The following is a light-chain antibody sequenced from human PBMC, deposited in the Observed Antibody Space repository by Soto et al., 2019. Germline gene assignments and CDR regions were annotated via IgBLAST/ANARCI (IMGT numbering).Light chain of an antibody. Sequence: EIVLTQSPATLSLSPGERATLSCRASQSVSFYLAWYQQKPGQAPRLLVYDASTRAPGIPARFSGSGSGTEFTLTISSLQSEDFEIYYCQQYNNWPITFGQGTRLEIK. CDR1: QSVSFY. J-gene: IGKJ5*01. V-gene: IGKV3D-15*01. CDR2: DAS. CDR3: QQYNNWPIT.